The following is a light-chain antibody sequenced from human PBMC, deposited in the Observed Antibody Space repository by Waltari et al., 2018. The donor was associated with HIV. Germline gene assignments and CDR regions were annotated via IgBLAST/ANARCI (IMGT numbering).Light chain of an antibody. CDR3: QQYHTYLT. V-gene: IGKV1-5*03. J-gene: IGKJ2*01. Sequence: DIQMTQSPSTLSASVGGRATITCRASQSVGSWLAWYQQKPGKAPKLVISKASTLEKGVPSRFTGSGSGTQFTLTITGLQPDDFATYFCQQYHTYLTFGQGTRLEMK. CDR2: KAS. CDR1: QSVGSW.